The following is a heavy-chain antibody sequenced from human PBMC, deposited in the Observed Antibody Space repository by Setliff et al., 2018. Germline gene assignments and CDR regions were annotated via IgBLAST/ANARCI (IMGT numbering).Heavy chain of an antibody. Sequence: GSLRLSCAASGFTFSDAWMSWVRQAPGKGLDWVAFIRSKTYGGTTEYAASVRGRFTISRDDSKSIAYLQMSSLRTEDTGVYYCGRGSVGVETAPTFIDYWGQGTLVTVS. CDR3: GRGSVGVETAPTFIDY. J-gene: IGHJ4*02. D-gene: IGHD2-15*01. CDR2: IRSKTYGGTT. CDR1: GFTFSDAW. V-gene: IGHV3-49*04.